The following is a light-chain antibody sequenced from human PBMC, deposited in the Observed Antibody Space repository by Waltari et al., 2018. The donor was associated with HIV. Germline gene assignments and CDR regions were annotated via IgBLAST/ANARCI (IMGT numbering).Light chain of an antibody. J-gene: IGLJ3*02. CDR1: SANIGNT. CDR2: RDN. Sequence: QSVLTQPPSASGAPGQRVTISCSGSSANIGNTVYWYQQLPGTAPKVLIYRDNPRPSGVPDRCPGSRSGTSASLDVRGLRSEDEANYICAAWDDILSGGVFGGGTKLTVL. V-gene: IGLV1-47*01. CDR3: AAWDDILSGGV.